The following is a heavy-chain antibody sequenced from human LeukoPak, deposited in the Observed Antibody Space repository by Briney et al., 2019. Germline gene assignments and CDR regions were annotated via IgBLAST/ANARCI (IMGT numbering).Heavy chain of an antibody. D-gene: IGHD5-24*01. CDR1: GGSISSYY. J-gene: IGHJ4*02. V-gene: IGHV4-59*01. Sequence: SETLSLTCSVSGGSISSYYWSWIRQPPGKGLEWIGYIYYSGSTNYNPSLKSRVTISVDTSKNQFSLKLSSVTAADTAVYYCARSHDRDGYNQPPSHWGQGTLVTVSS. CDR2: IYYSGST. CDR3: ARSHDRDGYNQPPSH.